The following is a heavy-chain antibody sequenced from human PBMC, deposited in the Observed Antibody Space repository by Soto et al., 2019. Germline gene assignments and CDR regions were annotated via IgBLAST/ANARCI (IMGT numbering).Heavy chain of an antibody. CDR1: GFSLSTTGVG. CDR3: AQRLPHYGLGRERGNGFDP. D-gene: IGHD3-10*01. Sequence: QITLKESGPTLVKPTQTLTLTCSFSGFSLSTTGVGVGWIRQPPGKALEWLALIYWDDDKRYSPSLKSRLTFTQDPXKNQVILTMTNMDPVDTATYYCAQRLPHYGLGRERGNGFDPWGQGTLVIVSS. CDR2: IYWDDDK. V-gene: IGHV2-5*02. J-gene: IGHJ5*02.